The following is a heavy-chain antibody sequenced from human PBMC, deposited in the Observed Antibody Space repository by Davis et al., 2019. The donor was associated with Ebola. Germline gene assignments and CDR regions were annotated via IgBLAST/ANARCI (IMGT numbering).Heavy chain of an antibody. CDR1: GFTFSDYD. CDR2: ISNDGSKK. J-gene: IGHJ4*02. Sequence: GGSLRLSCVASGFTFSDYDMHWVRQAPGKGLEWVAVISNDGSKKYYADSVKGRLTFSRANARNTLFLDMNSLRGDDTAVYYCARDLWGHSGSTEGFDSWGQGTLVTVSS. CDR3: ARDLWGHSGSTEGFDS. V-gene: IGHV3-30*03. D-gene: IGHD1-26*01.